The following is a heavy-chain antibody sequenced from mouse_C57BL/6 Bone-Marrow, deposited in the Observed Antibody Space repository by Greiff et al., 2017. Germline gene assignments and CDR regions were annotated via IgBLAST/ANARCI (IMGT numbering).Heavy chain of an antibody. J-gene: IGHJ4*01. CDR3: ASYYSNLYAMDY. D-gene: IGHD2-5*01. CDR2: IHPNSGST. Sequence: QVQLQQPGAELVKPGASVKLSCKASGYTFTSYWMHWVKQRPGQGLEWIGMIHPNSGSTNYNEKFKSKATLTVDKSSSTAYIQLSSLTSEDSAVYYCASYYSNLYAMDYWGQGTSVTVSS. CDR1: GYTFTSYW. V-gene: IGHV1-64*01.